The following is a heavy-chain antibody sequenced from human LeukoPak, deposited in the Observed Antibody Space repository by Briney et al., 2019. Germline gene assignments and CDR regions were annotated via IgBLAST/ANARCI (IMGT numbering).Heavy chain of an antibody. CDR1: GGSISSYY. D-gene: IGHD2-2*01. J-gene: IGHJ6*02. V-gene: IGHV4-4*07. CDR2: IYTTGST. Sequence: SETLSLTCTVSGGSISSYYWSWIRQPAGQGLEWIGRIYTTGSTNYNPSLKSRVTMSVDTSKNQFSLKLSSVTAADTAVYYCARVRSGDRGYCSSTSCLRYGMDVWGQGTTVTVSS. CDR3: ARVRSGDRGYCSSTSCLRYGMDV.